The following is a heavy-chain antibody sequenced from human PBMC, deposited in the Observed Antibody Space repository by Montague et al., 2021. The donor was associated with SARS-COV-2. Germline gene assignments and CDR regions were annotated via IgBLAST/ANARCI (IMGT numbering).Heavy chain of an antibody. J-gene: IGHJ2*01. CDR3: VRDGGDDKHDWWFDL. CDR2: ICDGVRRI. CDR1: GFNFPRYC. V-gene: IGHV3-74*01. Sequence: SLRLSCAASGFNFPRYCMHWVRQSPGQGLEWVARICDGVRRISYADSVRDRFTVSRDNAKNTLSLLMNNLSGEDRAVYYCVRDGGDDKHDWWFDLWGRGTHVSVSS. D-gene: IGHD2-21*02.